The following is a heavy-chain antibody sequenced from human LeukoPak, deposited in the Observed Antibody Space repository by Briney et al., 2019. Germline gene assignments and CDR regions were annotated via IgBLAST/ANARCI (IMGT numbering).Heavy chain of an antibody. D-gene: IGHD1-1*01. Sequence: PGGSLRLSCAASGFTFSDYGMHWVRQAPGKGLEWVAIIWYDGSIKYYADSVKGRFTISRDDSKNTLYLQMNSLRAEDTAVYNCAKGSASGGTTDYWGQGTLVTVSS. V-gene: IGHV3-33*06. CDR3: AKGSASGGTTDY. CDR2: IWYDGSIK. J-gene: IGHJ4*02. CDR1: GFTFSDYG.